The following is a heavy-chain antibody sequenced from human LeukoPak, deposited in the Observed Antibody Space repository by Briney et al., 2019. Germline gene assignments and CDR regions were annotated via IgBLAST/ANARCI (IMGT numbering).Heavy chain of an antibody. J-gene: IGHJ3*02. CDR1: GFTFDDYA. CDR2: ISWNSGSI. D-gene: IGHD5-24*01. Sequence: GRSLRLSCAASGFTFDDYAMHWVRQAPGKGLEWVSGISWNSGSIGYADSVKGRFTISRDNAKNSLYLQMNSLRAEDTALYYCAKDSLRRDGYNWWLGNAFDIWGQGTMVTVSS. CDR3: AKDSLRRDGYNWWLGNAFDI. V-gene: IGHV3-9*01.